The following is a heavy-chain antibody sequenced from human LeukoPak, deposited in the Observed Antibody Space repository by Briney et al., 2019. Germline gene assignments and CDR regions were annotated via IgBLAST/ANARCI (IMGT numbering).Heavy chain of an antibody. Sequence: ASVKVSCKASGYTFTSYGISWMRQAPGQGLEWMGRIIPILGIANYAQKFQGRVTITADKSTSTAYMELSSLRSEDTAVYYCARTGGRGYSYGYTPFDYWGQGTLVTVSS. V-gene: IGHV1-69*04. CDR3: ARTGGRGYSYGYTPFDY. CDR2: IIPILGIA. J-gene: IGHJ4*02. CDR1: GYTFTSYG. D-gene: IGHD5-18*01.